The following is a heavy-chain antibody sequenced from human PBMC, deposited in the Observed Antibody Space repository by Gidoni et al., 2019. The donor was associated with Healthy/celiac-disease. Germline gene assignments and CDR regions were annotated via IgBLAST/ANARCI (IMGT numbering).Heavy chain of an antibody. D-gene: IGHD4-17*01. CDR1: EFTFTTYG. Sequence: QVQLVASGGGVFQPGKSLRLSCSASEFTFTTYGMHWVRPAPGTGLEWLAVIAYEGSNKYYADSVKGRFTISRDNSKNTLYLQMNSLRAEDTAVYYCAKDTGEDGYGDEYFQHWGQGTLVTVSS. V-gene: IGHV3-30*18. J-gene: IGHJ1*01. CDR2: IAYEGSNK. CDR3: AKDTGEDGYGDEYFQH.